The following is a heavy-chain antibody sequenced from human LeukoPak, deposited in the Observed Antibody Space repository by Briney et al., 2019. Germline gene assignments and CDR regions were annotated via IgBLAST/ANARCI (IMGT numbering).Heavy chain of an antibody. Sequence: AGGSLRLSCAASGFTFRSYWMSWGRQAPGEGLEWGANIRQDGSEMYYVASVRGRFTISRDNAKNSLYLQMSGLRADDTDIYYCARDRTAVGRLKGDYWGQGTLVTVSS. CDR1: GFTFRSYW. CDR2: IRQDGSEM. V-gene: IGHV3-7*01. J-gene: IGHJ4*02. CDR3: ARDRTAVGRLKGDY. D-gene: IGHD5-18*01.